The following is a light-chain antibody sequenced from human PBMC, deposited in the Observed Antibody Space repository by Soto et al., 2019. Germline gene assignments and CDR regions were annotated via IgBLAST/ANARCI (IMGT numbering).Light chain of an antibody. J-gene: IGKJ2*01. CDR2: RAS. CDR1: QDIGGW. V-gene: IGKV1-5*03. CDR3: QQYHTFSKT. Sequence: DIQLTQSPSTLSASLGDRVTIGCRASQDIGGWLAWYQQKPGKAPKLLIYRASTLEGGISLRFNGGGSGTEFTLTISRLQPDDSATYYCQQYHTFSKTFGQGTKLEI.